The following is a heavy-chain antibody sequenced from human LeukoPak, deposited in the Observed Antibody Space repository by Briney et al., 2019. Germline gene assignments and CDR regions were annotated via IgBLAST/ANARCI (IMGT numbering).Heavy chain of an antibody. Sequence: GGSLRLSCAASGFTFSSYAMHWVRQAPGKGLEYVSAISSNGGSTYYANSVKSRFTISRDNSKNTLYLQMGSLRAEDMAVYYCARDYYDSSGYYYEPQNPDYWGQGTLVTVSS. J-gene: IGHJ4*02. CDR3: ARDYYDSSGYYYEPQNPDY. V-gene: IGHV3-64*01. CDR1: GFTFSSYA. CDR2: ISSNGGST. D-gene: IGHD3-22*01.